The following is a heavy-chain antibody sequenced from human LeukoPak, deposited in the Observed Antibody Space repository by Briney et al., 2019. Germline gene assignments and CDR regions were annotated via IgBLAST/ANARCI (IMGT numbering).Heavy chain of an antibody. J-gene: IGHJ1*01. V-gene: IGHV1-69*04. D-gene: IGHD3-22*01. CDR2: IIPIFGIA. Sequence: ASVPVSCKDSGGSFSSYAISWVRQAPGRGLEWMGRIIPIFGIANYAQKFQGRVTITADKSTSTAYMELSSLRSEDTAVYYCAREITPRNYYDSSGYSFQHWGQGTPVTVSS. CDR3: AREITPRNYYDSSGYSFQH. CDR1: GGSFSSYA.